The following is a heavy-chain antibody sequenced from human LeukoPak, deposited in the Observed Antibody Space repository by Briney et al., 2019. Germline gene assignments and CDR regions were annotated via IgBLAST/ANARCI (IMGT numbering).Heavy chain of an antibody. J-gene: IGHJ4*02. CDR3: ARGYWLLDIRGYFDY. V-gene: IGHV1-2*02. D-gene: IGHD2-15*01. Sequence: ASVKVSCKASGYTFTGYYMHWVRQAPGQGLEWMGWINPNSGGTNYAQKFQGRVTMTRDKSISTAYLQWSSLKASDTAMYYCARGYWLLDIRGYFDYWGQGTLVTVSS. CDR2: INPNSGGT. CDR1: GYTFTGYY.